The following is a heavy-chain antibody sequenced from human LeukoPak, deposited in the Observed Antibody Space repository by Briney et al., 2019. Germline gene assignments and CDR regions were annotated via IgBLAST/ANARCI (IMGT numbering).Heavy chain of an antibody. CDR2: LDGENDQK. Sequence: GASVKVSCKVSGYTVTEISIHWVRQSPGKGLEWMGGLDGENDQKVYAQQFQDRVTTSEDTSTDTAYMELSNLQSEDTAVYFCADFYTTSGFFYWGQGTLVTVSS. J-gene: IGHJ4*02. V-gene: IGHV1-24*01. CDR3: ADFYTTSGFFY. CDR1: GYTVTEIS. D-gene: IGHD3-3*01.